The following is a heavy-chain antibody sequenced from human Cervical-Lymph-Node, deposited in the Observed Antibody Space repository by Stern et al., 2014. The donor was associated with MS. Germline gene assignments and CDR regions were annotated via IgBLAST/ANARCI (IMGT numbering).Heavy chain of an antibody. CDR3: ARDRIFSSGYYYFDK. Sequence: QVQLQESGPGLVKPSQTLSLTCTVSGGSISSGGHYWTWVRQHPGKGLEWIGNIYYIGTTNYNPSLKSRVTISVDTSENQFSLKLSSVTAADTAVYYCARDRIFSSGYYYFDKWGQGTLVTVSS. D-gene: IGHD3-22*01. CDR2: IYYIGTT. V-gene: IGHV4-31*03. CDR1: GGSISSGGHY. J-gene: IGHJ4*02.